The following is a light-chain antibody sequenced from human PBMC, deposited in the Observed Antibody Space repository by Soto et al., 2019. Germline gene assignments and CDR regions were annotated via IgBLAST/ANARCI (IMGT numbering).Light chain of an antibody. CDR3: CSYAGSYTYV. Sequence: QSALTQPRSVSGSPGQSVTISCTGTSSDVGGYKYVSWYQQHPGKAPKVMIYEVSKRPSGVPDRFSGSKSGNTASLTISGLQAEDEADYYCCSYAGSYTYVFGIGTKVTVL. V-gene: IGLV2-11*01. CDR1: SSDVGGYKY. J-gene: IGLJ1*01. CDR2: EVS.